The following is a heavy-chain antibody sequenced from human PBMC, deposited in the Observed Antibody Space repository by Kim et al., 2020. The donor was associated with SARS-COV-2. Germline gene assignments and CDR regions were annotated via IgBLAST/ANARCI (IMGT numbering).Heavy chain of an antibody. CDR1: GGSISNYY. V-gene: IGHV4-59*08. J-gene: IGHJ4*02. D-gene: IGHD3-10*01. CDR3: ARRDYGNSFEY. Sequence: SETLSLTCTVSGGSISNYYWSWIRQPPGKGLEWIGYIYYSGSTNYNPSLKSRVTISLDTSKNQFSLRLSSVTAADTSVYYCARRDYGNSFEYWGQGTPVT. CDR2: IYYSGST.